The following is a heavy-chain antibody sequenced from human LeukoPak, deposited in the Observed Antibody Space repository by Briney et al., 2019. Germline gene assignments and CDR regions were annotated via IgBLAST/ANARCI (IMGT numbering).Heavy chain of an antibody. Sequence: PSETLSLTCTVSGGSISSYYWSWIRQPPGKGLEWIGYIYYSGSTYYNPSLKSRVTISVDTSKNQFSLKLSSVTAADTAVYYCARHSPGQRFLEWLLHPFDYWGQGTLVTVSS. D-gene: IGHD3-3*01. CDR1: GGSISSYY. V-gene: IGHV4-59*08. CDR3: ARHSPGQRFLEWLLHPFDY. J-gene: IGHJ4*02. CDR2: IYYSGST.